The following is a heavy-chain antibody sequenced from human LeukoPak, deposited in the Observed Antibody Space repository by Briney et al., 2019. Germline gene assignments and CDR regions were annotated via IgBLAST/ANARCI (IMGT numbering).Heavy chain of an antibody. CDR2: IYPGDSGT. CDR1: GYSFSSYW. V-gene: IGHV5-51*01. Sequence: GESLKISCKSSGYSFSSYWIGWVRQMPGKGLEWMGIIYPGDSGTRYSPSFQGQVSISADESLSTAYLQWSSLKDSDTAIYYCARRGGTGHFDYWGQGILVTVSA. J-gene: IGHJ4*02. CDR3: ARRGGTGHFDY. D-gene: IGHD2-15*01.